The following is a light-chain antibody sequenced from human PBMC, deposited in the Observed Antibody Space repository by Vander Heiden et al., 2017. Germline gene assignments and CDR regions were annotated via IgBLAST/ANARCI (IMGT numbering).Light chain of an antibody. CDR2: KAS. Sequence: DIQMTQSPSTLSASVGDRLTITCRASQTIPSYLAWYQQKPGEAPKLLIYKASNLGSGVPSRFSGSGSGTEFTLTISSLQPDDFATYYCHQYNDYSGGTFGQGTKVEIK. CDR3: HQYNDYSGGT. J-gene: IGKJ2*01. V-gene: IGKV1-5*03. CDR1: QTIPSY.